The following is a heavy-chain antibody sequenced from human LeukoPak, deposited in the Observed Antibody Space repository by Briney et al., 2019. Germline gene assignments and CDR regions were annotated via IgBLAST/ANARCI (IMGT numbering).Heavy chain of an antibody. D-gene: IGHD3-10*01. Sequence: PGGSLRLSCVASGFTFSSYGMHWVRQAPGKGLEWVAVISNDGSNKYYADSVKGRFTISRDNSKNTLYLQMNSLRAEDTAVYYRAKGRGASDIWGQGTMVTVSS. CDR3: AKGRGASDI. CDR1: GFTFSSYG. CDR2: ISNDGSNK. V-gene: IGHV3-30*18. J-gene: IGHJ3*02.